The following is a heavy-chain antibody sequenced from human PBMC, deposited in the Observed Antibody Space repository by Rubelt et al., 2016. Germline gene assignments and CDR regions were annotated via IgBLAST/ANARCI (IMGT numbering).Heavy chain of an antibody. V-gene: IGHV3-21*01. CDR2: ISSSSSYI. CDR3: ARSILGDFWSGYYYYYGMDV. D-gene: IGHD3-3*01. Sequence: EVQLLESGGDLVQPGGSLGLSCEASGFTFNNYAMSWVRQAPGKGLEWVSSISSSSSYIYYADSVKGRFTISRDNAKNSLYLQMNSLRAEDTAVYYCARSILGDFWSGYYYYYGMDVWGQGTTVTVSS. CDR1: GFTFNNYA. J-gene: IGHJ6*02.